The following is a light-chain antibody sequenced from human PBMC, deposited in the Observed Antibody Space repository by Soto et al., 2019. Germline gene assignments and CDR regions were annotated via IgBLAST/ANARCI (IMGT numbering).Light chain of an antibody. CDR1: QSLLHSDGKTY. Sequence: DIVMTQSPLSLPVTPGEPASISCRSSQSLLHSDGKTYFDWYLQKPGQSPQLLIYLGSNRASGVPDRFTGSGSGTDFTLTISRVEAEDVGVYYCMQVLQTSYTFGQGTKLEIK. CDR3: MQVLQTSYT. J-gene: IGKJ2*01. V-gene: IGKV2-28*01. CDR2: LGS.